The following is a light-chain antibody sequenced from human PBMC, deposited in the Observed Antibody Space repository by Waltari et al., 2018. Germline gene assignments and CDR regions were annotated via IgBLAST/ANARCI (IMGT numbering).Light chain of an antibody. CDR2: VNT. J-gene: IGLJ2*01. CDR1: SSNIGATYE. Sequence: QSVLTQPPSVSGAPGQRVTISCTGRSSNIGATYEVHWYQQLPGAAPKLLIFVNTNRPSGVPDRFSGSNSGTSASLAISGLQAEDEADYYCQSFDSSLNGWVFGGGTKLTVL. V-gene: IGLV1-40*01. CDR3: QSFDSSLNGWV.